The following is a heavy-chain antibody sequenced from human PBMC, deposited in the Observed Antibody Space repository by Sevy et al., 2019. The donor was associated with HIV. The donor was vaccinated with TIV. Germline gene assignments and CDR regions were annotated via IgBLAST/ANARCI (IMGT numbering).Heavy chain of an antibody. J-gene: IGHJ4*02. Sequence: GGSLTLSCAASGFSFSDAYMTWVRQAPVKGLEWVAHIKSKIHGETTDYAAPVKGRFTISRDNSKSTLYLQMNGLKTEDTAVYYCTTHNVSRRDYGDYYAYWGQGALVTVSS. CDR1: GFSFSDAY. CDR2: IKSKIHGETT. D-gene: IGHD4-17*01. CDR3: TTHNVSRRDYGDYYAY. V-gene: IGHV3-15*01.